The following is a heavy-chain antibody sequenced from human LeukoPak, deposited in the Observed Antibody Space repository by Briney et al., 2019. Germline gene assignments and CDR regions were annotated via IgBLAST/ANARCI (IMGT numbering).Heavy chain of an antibody. D-gene: IGHD4-17*01. CDR1: GFTFCDYA. CDR3: TRVSAADYGDYPFDY. Sequence: GGSLRLSCTASGFTFCDYAMSWFRQAPGKGLEWVGFIRSKAYGGTTEYAASVKGRFTISRDDSKSIAYLQMNSLKTEDTAVYYCTRVSAADYGDYPFDYWGQGTLVTVSS. CDR2: IRSKAYGGTT. V-gene: IGHV3-49*03. J-gene: IGHJ4*02.